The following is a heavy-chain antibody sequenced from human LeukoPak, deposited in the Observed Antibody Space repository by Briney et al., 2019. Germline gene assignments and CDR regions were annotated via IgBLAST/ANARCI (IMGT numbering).Heavy chain of an antibody. CDR1: GFTFSTYG. V-gene: IGHV3-30*02. D-gene: IGHD4-23*01. J-gene: IGHJ4*02. CDR2: IRYDGNNK. Sequence: GSLRLSCAASGFTFSTYGMHWVRQAPGKGLEWVAFIRYDGNNKFYADSVKGRFTISRDNAKNSLYLQMNSLRAEDTAVYYCARGGNAFDYWGQGTLVTVSS. CDR3: ARGGNAFDY.